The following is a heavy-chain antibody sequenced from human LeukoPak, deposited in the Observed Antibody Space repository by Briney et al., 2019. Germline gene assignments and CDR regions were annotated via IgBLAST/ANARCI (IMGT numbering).Heavy chain of an antibody. Sequence: GASVTVSFTASGYAFTAYFMHWVRQAPGQGLEWMGWINPSSGGTMYSQSFQGRVTMTRDTSISTAYMELSSLTFDDTAVYYCARAEGIDYWGQGTLVTVSS. V-gene: IGHV1-2*02. CDR2: INPSSGGT. CDR3: ARAEGIDY. J-gene: IGHJ4*02. D-gene: IGHD6-13*01. CDR1: GYAFTAYF.